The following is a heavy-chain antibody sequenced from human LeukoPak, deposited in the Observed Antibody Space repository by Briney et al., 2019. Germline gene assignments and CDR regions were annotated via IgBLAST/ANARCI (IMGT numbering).Heavy chain of an antibody. CDR3: AKDPYSSGWYFWFDP. J-gene: IGHJ5*02. CDR1: GFTFSSYA. D-gene: IGHD6-19*01. V-gene: IGHV3-23*01. CDR2: ISGSGGST. Sequence: GGSLRLSCAASGFTFSSYAMSWVRQAPGKGLEWVSAISGSGGSTYYADSVKGRFTISRDNSKNTLYLQMNSLRDEDTAVYYCAKDPYSSGWYFWFDPWGQGTLVTVSS.